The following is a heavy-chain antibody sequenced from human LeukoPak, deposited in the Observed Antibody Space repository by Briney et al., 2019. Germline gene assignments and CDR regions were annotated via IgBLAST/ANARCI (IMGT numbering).Heavy chain of an antibody. CDR1: GGSISSSN. V-gene: IGHV3-30-3*01. D-gene: IGHD2/OR15-2a*01. CDR3: AREIALAGYYGMDV. CDR2: ISYDGSNK. J-gene: IGHJ6*02. Sequence: LSLTCAVSGGSISSSNWWSWVRQAPGKGLEWVAVISYDGSNKYYADSVKGRFTISRDNSKNTLYLQMNSLRAEDTAVYYCAREIALAGYYGMDVWGQGTTVTVSS.